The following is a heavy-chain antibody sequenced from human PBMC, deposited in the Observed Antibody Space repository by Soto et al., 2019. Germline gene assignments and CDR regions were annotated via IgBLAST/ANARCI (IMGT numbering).Heavy chain of an antibody. CDR1: GGSISSYY. V-gene: IGHV4-59*06. J-gene: IGHJ5*02. Sequence: SETLSLTCTVSGGSISSYYWSWIRQHPGKGLEWIGYIYYSGSTYYNPSLKSRVTISVDTSKNQFSLKLSSVTAADTAVYYCARDTDSMVRGKGFDPWGQGTLVTVSS. D-gene: IGHD3-10*01. CDR2: IYYSGST. CDR3: ARDTDSMVRGKGFDP.